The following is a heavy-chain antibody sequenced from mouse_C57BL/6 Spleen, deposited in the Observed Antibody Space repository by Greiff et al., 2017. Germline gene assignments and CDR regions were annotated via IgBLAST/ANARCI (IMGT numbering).Heavy chain of an antibody. Sequence: QVQLQQPGAELVKPGASVKLSCKASGYTFTSYWMHWVKQRPGRGLEWIGRIDPNSGGTKYNEKFKSTATLTVDKPSSTAYMQLRSLTSEDSAVYYCAREGSSYEGFAYGGQGTLVTVSA. D-gene: IGHD1-1*01. J-gene: IGHJ3*01. CDR1: GYTFTSYW. CDR3: AREGSSYEGFAY. V-gene: IGHV1-72*01. CDR2: IDPNSGGT.